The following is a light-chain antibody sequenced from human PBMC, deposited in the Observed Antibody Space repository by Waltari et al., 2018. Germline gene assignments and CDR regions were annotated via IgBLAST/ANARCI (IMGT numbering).Light chain of an antibody. CDR3: RQCNNWPQGT. J-gene: IGKJ1*01. CDR2: GPS. Sequence: EIVMTQSPATLSVSPGERATLSCRASQSISSNLAWYQQKPGQAPRPHSYGPSIRATGLPATFAGSRCGTEFTVTSGMLQSESIADYFCRQCNNWPQGTCGQGTRGEIK. CDR1: QSISSN. V-gene: IGKV3D-15*03.